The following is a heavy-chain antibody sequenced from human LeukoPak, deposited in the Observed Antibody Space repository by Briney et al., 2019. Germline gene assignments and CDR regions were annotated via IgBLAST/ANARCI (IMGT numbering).Heavy chain of an antibody. Sequence: GGSLRLSCAASGFTFSSYAMSWVRQAPGKGLEWVSAISGSGGSTYYADPVKGRFTISRDNSKNTLYLQMNSLRAEDTAVYYCAKDSNVLRFLEWLKYGFDYWGQGTLVTVSS. CDR2: ISGSGGST. CDR3: AKDSNVLRFLEWLKYGFDY. D-gene: IGHD3-3*01. J-gene: IGHJ4*02. V-gene: IGHV3-23*01. CDR1: GFTFSSYA.